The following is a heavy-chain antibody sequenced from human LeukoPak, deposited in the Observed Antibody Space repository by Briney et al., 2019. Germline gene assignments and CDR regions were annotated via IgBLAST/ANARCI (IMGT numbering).Heavy chain of an antibody. D-gene: IGHD3-22*01. Sequence: SETLSLTCAVSGGSISSDGYSWSWIRQPPGRGLEWIGYIYYSGSTYYNPSLKSRVTISVDTSKNQFSLKLSSVTAADTAVYYCARLYYYDSSGYYYFDYWGQGTLVTVSS. J-gene: IGHJ4*02. V-gene: IGHV4-31*11. CDR1: GGSISSDGYS. CDR2: IYYSGST. CDR3: ARLYYYDSSGYYYFDY.